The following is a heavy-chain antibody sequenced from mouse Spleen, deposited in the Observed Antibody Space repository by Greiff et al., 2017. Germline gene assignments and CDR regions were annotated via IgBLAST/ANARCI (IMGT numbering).Heavy chain of an antibody. V-gene: IGHV2-2*01. J-gene: IGHJ1*01. CDR2: IWSGGST. Sequence: VQLQQSGPGLVQPSQSLSITCTVSGFSLTSYGVHWVRQSPGKGLEWLGVIWSGGSTDYNAAFISRLSISKDNSKSQVFFKMNSLQADDTAIYYCASKKGGGIYWYFDVWGAGTTVTVSS. CDR3: ASKKGGGIYWYFDV. D-gene: IGHD1-1*02. CDR1: GFSLTSYG.